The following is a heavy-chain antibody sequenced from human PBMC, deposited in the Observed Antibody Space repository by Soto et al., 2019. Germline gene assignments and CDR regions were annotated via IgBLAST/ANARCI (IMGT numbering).Heavy chain of an antibody. CDR2: IIPIFGTA. CDR3: ARDGFGGGNYKNFDY. Sequence: SVKVSCKASGGTCSSYAISWVRQAPGQGLEWMGGIIPIFGTANYAQRFQGRVTITADKSTSTAYMELSSLRSEDTAVYYCARDGFGGGNYKNFDYWGQGTLVTVSS. V-gene: IGHV1-69*06. CDR1: GGTCSSYA. J-gene: IGHJ4*02. D-gene: IGHD4-4*01.